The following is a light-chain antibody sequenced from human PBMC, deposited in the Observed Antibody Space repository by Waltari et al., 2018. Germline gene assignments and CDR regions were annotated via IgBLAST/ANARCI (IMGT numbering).Light chain of an antibody. V-gene: IGLV2-14*03. CDR3: NSYASNSNGL. CDR2: DVS. J-gene: IGLJ2*01. Sequence: QSALTQPASVSGSPGQSITISCTGTSSDVGRYNYVSWYQQQPGKAPKLLIYDVSNPPSGVPSRFSGSNSGNTASLTISGLQAADEAHYYCNSYASNSNGLFGGGTKLTIL. CDR1: SSDVGRYNY.